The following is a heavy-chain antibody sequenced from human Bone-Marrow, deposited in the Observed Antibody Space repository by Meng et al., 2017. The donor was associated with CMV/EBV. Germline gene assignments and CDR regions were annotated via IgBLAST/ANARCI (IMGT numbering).Heavy chain of an antibody. J-gene: IGHJ5*02. CDR3: ANPASSSWPNWFDP. CDR2: ISSSSSYI. D-gene: IGHD6-13*01. V-gene: IGHV3-21*01. CDR1: GFTFSSYS. Sequence: GESLKISCAASGFTFSSYSMNWVRQAPGKGLEWVSSISSSSSYIYYADSVKGRFTISRDNAKNSLYLQMNSLRAEDTAVYYCANPASSSWPNWFDPWGQATLVTVSS.